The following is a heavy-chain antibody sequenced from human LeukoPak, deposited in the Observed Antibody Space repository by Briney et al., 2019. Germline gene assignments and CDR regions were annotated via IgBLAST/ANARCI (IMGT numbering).Heavy chain of an antibody. V-gene: IGHV3-48*03. CDR2: ITSSGSTI. J-gene: IGHJ4*02. CDR1: GFTFSSYD. CDR3: ARAIVLMVYPFDY. Sequence: PARSLRLSCAASGFTFSSYDMNCVRQAPGKGQEWVSYITSSGSTIYYTASVKGRFTISRDNTKNSLCLQMNSPSADDTAVNYCARAIVLMVYPFDYWGQGTLVTVSS. D-gene: IGHD2-8*01.